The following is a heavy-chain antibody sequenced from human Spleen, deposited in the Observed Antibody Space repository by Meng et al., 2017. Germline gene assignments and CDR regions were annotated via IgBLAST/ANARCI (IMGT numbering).Heavy chain of an antibody. V-gene: IGHV3-21*01. J-gene: IGHJ4*02. Sequence: GESLKISCAASGFTFSSYSMNWVRQAPGKGLEWVSSISSSSTYIYYADSVKGRFTVSRDNAKKSLYLQMNSLRAEDTALYYCARVNSGWAQIDYWARG. D-gene: IGHD6-19*01. CDR1: GFTFSSYS. CDR3: ARVNSGWAQIDY. CDR2: ISSSSTYI.